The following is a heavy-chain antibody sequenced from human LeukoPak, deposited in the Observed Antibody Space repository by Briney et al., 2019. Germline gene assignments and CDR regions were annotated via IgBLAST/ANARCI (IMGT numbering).Heavy chain of an antibody. CDR1: GVTFRNYW. Sequence: PGRSLRLSCAASGVTFRNYWMCWVRQVLGKGLGWLSRINTDATITTYADYVKGPFTISRDNAKNTLNLLMNSLRADDTAVYYCARGPCGFIAGVKDFWGLGTLVAASS. CDR3: ARGPCGFIAGVKDF. CDR2: INTDATIT. V-gene: IGHV3-74*03. J-gene: IGHJ4*02. D-gene: IGHD2-15*01.